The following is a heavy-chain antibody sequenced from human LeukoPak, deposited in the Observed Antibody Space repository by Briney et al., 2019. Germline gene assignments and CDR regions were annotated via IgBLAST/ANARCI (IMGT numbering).Heavy chain of an antibody. CDR1: GGSISSYY. CDR3: ARFLEWLSDYYMDV. J-gene: IGHJ6*03. CDR2: IYYSGST. D-gene: IGHD3-3*01. Sequence: SETLSLTCTVSGGSISSYYWSWIRQPPGKGLEWIGYIYYSGSTNYNPSLKSRVTISVDKSKNQFSLKLSSVTAADTAVVYCARFLEWLSDYYMDVWGKGTTVTVSS. V-gene: IGHV4-59*12.